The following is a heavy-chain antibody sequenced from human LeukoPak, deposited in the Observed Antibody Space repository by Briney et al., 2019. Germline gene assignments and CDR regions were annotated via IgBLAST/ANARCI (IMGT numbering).Heavy chain of an antibody. CDR3: ARLLGPQTGPSVILYWYFDL. CDR1: GGSVISKTSY. D-gene: IGHD7-27*01. CDR2: MCYSGSS. Sequence: SETLSLTCSVSGGSVISKTSYWGWIRQPPGKGLEWIGSMCYSGSSYYNPSLKSRVTVSVDTSKNQFSLKLSSVTASDTAVYYCARLLGPQTGPSVILYWYFDLWGRRTLVTVSS. V-gene: IGHV4-39*01. J-gene: IGHJ2*01.